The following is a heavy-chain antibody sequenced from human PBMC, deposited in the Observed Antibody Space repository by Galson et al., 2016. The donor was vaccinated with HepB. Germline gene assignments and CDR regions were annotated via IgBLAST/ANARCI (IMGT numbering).Heavy chain of an antibody. CDR3: ARTGYYDNSVPAEYFQY. CDR1: GGTFSSYG. CDR2: IIPFFATV. J-gene: IGHJ1*01. V-gene: IGHV1-69*06. D-gene: IGHD3-22*01. Sequence: SVKVSCKASGGTFSSYGISWVRQAPGQGLEWMGGIIPFFATVNYAQKFQGRVTITADKSTSTAYMEMSSLRSEDTAVYYCARTGYYDNSVPAEYFQYWGQGTLVTVSS.